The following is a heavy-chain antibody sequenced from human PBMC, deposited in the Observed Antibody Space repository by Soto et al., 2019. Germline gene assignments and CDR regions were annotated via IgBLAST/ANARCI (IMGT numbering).Heavy chain of an antibody. J-gene: IGHJ6*02. Sequence: SGPTLVNPTHTRTLTCTVSGFSLSGTGMRVTWIRQPPGKALEWLARIDWENTKLYSTSLKTRLTISKDTSKNQVVLTMTNVDPADTGTYYCARAFYGMDVWGQGTTVTVSS. CDR3: ARAFYGMDV. CDR2: IDWENTK. V-gene: IGHV2-70*04. CDR1: GFSLSGTGMR.